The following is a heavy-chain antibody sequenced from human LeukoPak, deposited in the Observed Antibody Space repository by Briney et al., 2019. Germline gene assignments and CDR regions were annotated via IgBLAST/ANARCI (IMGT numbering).Heavy chain of an antibody. CDR1: GGTFSSYA. D-gene: IGHD5-18*01. CDR3: ARRGDTTMVWGGYYFDY. V-gene: IGHV1-69*13. Sequence: ASVKVSCKASGGTFSSYAISWVRQAPGQGLEWMGRIIPIFGTANYAQKFQGRVTITADESTSTAYMELSSLRSEDTAVYYCARRGDTTMVWGGYYFDYWGQGTLVTVSS. J-gene: IGHJ4*02. CDR2: IIPIFGTA.